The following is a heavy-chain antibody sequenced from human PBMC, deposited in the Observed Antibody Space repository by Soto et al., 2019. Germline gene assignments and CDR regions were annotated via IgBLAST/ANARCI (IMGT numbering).Heavy chain of an antibody. CDR1: GFTFSSYA. CDR2: ISYDGSNK. J-gene: IGHJ6*02. D-gene: IGHD3-10*01. Sequence: QVQLVESGGGVVQPGKSLRLSCAASGFTFSSYAMHWVRQAPGKGLEWVAVISYDGSNKYYADSVKGRFTISRDNSKNALYLQMNSVRAEDTAVYHCARATSWYGSWSYIFALGGDSVDPVDPAFYYGMDVWGQGTTVTVSS. V-gene: IGHV3-30-3*01. CDR3: ARATSWYGSWSYIFALGGDSVDPVDPAFYYGMDV.